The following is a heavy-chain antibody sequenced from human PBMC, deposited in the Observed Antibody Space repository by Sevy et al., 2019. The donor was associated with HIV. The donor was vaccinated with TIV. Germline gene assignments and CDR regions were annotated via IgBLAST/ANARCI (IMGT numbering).Heavy chain of an antibody. D-gene: IGHD2-8*01. Sequence: GGSLRLSCAASGFTFSKYSMSWVRRPPGKGLEWVSTLSFGCGEIDYADSDKGRFTISRDNSKSSVYLQMNNLRPEDTAVYYCAREGCTKPHDYWGQGTLVTVSS. CDR2: LSFGCGEI. V-gene: IGHV3-23*01. CDR1: GFTFSKYS. CDR3: AREGCTKPHDY. J-gene: IGHJ4*02.